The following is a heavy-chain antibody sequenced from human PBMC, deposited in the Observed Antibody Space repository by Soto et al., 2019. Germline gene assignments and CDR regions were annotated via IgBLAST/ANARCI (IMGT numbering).Heavy chain of an antibody. J-gene: IGHJ5*02. CDR1: GFTFSSYW. Sequence: PGGSLRLSCAASGFTFSSYWMHWVRQAPGKGLVWVSRINSDGSSTSYADSVKGRFTISRDNAKNTLYLQMNSLRAEDTAVYYCARDRYSSSWYRGGWFDPWGQGTLVTVS. CDR3: ARDRYSSSWYRGGWFDP. V-gene: IGHV3-74*01. D-gene: IGHD6-13*01. CDR2: INSDGSST.